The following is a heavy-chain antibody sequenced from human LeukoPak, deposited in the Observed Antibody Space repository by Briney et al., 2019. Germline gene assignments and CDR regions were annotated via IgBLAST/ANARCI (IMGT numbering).Heavy chain of an antibody. J-gene: IGHJ4*02. Sequence: SETLSLTCAVYGGSFSGSYWSWIRQPPGKRLEWIGEINHSGSTNYDSSLESRVTISVDTSKNQFSLKLSSVTAADTAVYYCARHAYYDSSGYFDYWGQGTLVTVSS. CDR1: GGSFSGSY. D-gene: IGHD3-22*01. CDR2: INHSGST. CDR3: ARHAYYDSSGYFDY. V-gene: IGHV4-34*01.